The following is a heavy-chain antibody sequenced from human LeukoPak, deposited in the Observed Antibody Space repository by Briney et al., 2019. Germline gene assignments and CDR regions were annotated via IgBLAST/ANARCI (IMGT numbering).Heavy chain of an antibody. J-gene: IGHJ4*01. Sequence: SGTLSLTFAVSGGSITTTNWWSWVRQPPGKGLEWIGEVHLSGATNYNLSLESRVSMSIDKSKNHLSLEVTSVTAADTAIYYCTRESGAFSPFGFWG. CDR2: VHLSGAT. D-gene: IGHD1-26*01. CDR3: TRESGAFSPFGF. V-gene: IGHV4-4*02. CDR1: GGSITTTNW.